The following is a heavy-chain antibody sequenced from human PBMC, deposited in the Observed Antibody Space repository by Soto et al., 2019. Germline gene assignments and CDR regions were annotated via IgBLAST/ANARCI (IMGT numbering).Heavy chain of an antibody. CDR1: GDSVSSNSAA. D-gene: IGHD3-10*01. CDR3: ARGITMVREVRGTWFDP. J-gene: IGHJ5*02. CDR2: TSYRSKWYN. V-gene: IGHV6-1*01. Sequence: PAQTLSLTCAISGDSVSSNSAAWNWIRQSPSRGLEWLGRTSYRSKWYNDYAVSVKSRITINTDTSKNQFSLQLNSVTREDTAVYYCARGITMVREVRGTWFDPWGQGTPVTVSS.